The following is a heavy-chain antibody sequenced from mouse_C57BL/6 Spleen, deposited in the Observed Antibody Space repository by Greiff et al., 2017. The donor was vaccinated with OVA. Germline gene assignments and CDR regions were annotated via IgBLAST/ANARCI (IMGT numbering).Heavy chain of an antibody. CDR1: GYTFTSYW. CDR2: IDPNSGGT. V-gene: IGHV1-72*01. Sequence: QVQLKQSGAELVKPGASVKLSCKASGYTFTSYWMHWVKQRPGRGLEWIGRIDPNSGGTKYNEKFKSKATLTVDKPSSTAYMQLSSLTSEDSAVYYCARGWLLRPGYFDYWGQGTTLTVSS. J-gene: IGHJ2*01. D-gene: IGHD2-3*01. CDR3: ARGWLLRPGYFDY.